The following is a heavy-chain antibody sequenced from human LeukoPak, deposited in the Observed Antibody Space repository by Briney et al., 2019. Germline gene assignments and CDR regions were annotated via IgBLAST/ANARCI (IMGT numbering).Heavy chain of an antibody. CDR2: IYHSGST. CDR3: AREYSSGSVFDY. CDR1: GYSISSGYY. V-gene: IGHV4-38-2*02. J-gene: IGHJ4*02. D-gene: IGHD6-19*01. Sequence: SETLSLTCTVSGYSISSGYYWGWIRQPPGKGLEWIGSIYHSGSTYYNPSLKSRVTISVDTSKNQFSLKLSSVTAADTAVYYCAREYSSGSVFDYWGQGTLVTVSS.